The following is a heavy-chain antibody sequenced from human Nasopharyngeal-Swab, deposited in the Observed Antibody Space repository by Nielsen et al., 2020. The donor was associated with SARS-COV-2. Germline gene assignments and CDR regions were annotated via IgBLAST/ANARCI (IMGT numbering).Heavy chain of an antibody. CDR2: IKQDGSEK. Sequence: GESLKISCAASGFTFSSYWMSWVRQAPGKGLGWVANIKQDGSEKYYVDSVKGRFTISRDNAKNSLYLQMNSLRAEDTAVYYCARGGYCSSTSCYFGIQNRVDYWGQGTLVTVSS. J-gene: IGHJ4*02. D-gene: IGHD2-2*01. V-gene: IGHV3-7*05. CDR3: ARGGYCSSTSCYFGIQNRVDY. CDR1: GFTFSSYW.